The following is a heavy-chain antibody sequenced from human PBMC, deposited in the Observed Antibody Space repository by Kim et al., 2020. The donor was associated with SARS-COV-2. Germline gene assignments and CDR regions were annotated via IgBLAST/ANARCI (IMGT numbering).Heavy chain of an antibody. D-gene: IGHD3-3*01. CDR3: ARVTAYDFWSGFYPGWFDP. Sequence: ASVKVSCKASGYTFSNYYINWVRQATGQGLEWMGWMNPDSGNTRYAQKFQGRVTMTRNTSIDTAYMELSSLRSDDTAVYYCARVTAYDFWSGFYPGWFDPWGQGTLITVSS. CDR2: MNPDSGNT. CDR1: GYTFSNYY. V-gene: IGHV1-8*01. J-gene: IGHJ5*02.